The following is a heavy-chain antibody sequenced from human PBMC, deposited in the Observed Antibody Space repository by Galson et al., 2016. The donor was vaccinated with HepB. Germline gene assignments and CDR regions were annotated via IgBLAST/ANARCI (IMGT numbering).Heavy chain of an antibody. CDR1: GYTFTDYY. CDR2: IHGYSAGT. J-gene: IGHJ3*01. CDR3: ARDPYLYNAYDSGAFDV. D-gene: IGHD5-12*01. Sequence: SVKVSCKASGYTFTDYYIQWVRQAPGQGLEWMGWIHGYSAGTNFAETFQGRVTLTRDTSISTAYMELSMLRSDDTAVYYCARDPYLYNAYDSGAFDVWGQGTLVTVSS. V-gene: IGHV1-2*02.